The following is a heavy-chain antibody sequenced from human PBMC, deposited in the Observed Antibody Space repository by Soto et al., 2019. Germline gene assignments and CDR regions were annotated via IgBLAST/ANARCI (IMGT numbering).Heavy chain of an antibody. CDR1: GGPFRGYY. CDR2: INHSGRT. CDR3: ARGPSCSNADCSNDYYQFGRDF. D-gene: IGHD2-8*01. J-gene: IGHJ6*02. Sequence: SETLPLTCAVNGGPFRGYYWSWIRQPPGRGLEWIGEINHSGRTNLNPSLKSRVSTSVDTSKNHFSLRLSSVTAADTAVYYCARGPSCSNADCSNDYYQFGRDFWGQWTTVFVPS. V-gene: IGHV4-34*01.